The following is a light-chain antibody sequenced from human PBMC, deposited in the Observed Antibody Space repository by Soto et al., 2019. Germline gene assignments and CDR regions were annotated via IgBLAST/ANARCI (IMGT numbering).Light chain of an antibody. CDR2: DVS. Sequence: QSALTQPASVSGSPGQSVTISCTGSRSDIGDYDYVSWYQHHPGKAPKLLIFDVSNRPSGVSPRFSGSKSGNSASLTISGLQPEDEADYHCASYSLTYFDVIFGGGTQLTVL. J-gene: IGLJ2*01. CDR1: RSDIGDYDY. CDR3: ASYSLTYFDVI. V-gene: IGLV2-14*03.